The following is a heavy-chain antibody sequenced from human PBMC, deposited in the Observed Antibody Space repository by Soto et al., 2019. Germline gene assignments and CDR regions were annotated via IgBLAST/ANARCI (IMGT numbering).Heavy chain of an antibody. CDR2: IYYSGST. CDR3: ARVGRYQLLSNNWFDP. V-gene: IGHV4-61*01. CDR1: GCSVSSGSYY. J-gene: IGHJ5*02. D-gene: IGHD2-2*01. Sequence: PSETLSLTCPVSGCSVSSGSYYWSWIRQPPGKGLEWIGYIYYSGSTNYNPSLKSRVTISVDTSKNQFSLKLSSVTAADTAVYYCARVGRYQLLSNNWFDPWGQGTLVTVSS.